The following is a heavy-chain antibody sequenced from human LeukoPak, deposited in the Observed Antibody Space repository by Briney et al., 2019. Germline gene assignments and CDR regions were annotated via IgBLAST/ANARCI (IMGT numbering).Heavy chain of an antibody. V-gene: IGHV3-7*03. Sequence: GGSLRLSCAASGFTFSSYWMSWVRQAPGKGLEWVANIKQDGSEKYYVDSVKGRFTISRDNAKNSLYLQMNSLRAEDTAVYYCAKALWFGELLKSGFDYWGQGTLVTVSS. CDR3: AKALWFGELLKSGFDY. CDR1: GFTFSSYW. D-gene: IGHD3-10*01. CDR2: IKQDGSEK. J-gene: IGHJ4*02.